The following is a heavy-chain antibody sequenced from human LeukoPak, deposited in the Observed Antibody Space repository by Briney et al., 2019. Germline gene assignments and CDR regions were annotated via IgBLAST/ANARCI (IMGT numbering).Heavy chain of an antibody. CDR3: TTDHLERFD. D-gene: IGHD1-1*01. CDR1: GFTFSSYA. J-gene: IGHJ4*02. CDR2: IKSKTDGGTT. V-gene: IGHV3-15*01. Sequence: GGSLRLSCAASGFTFSSYAMSWVRQAPGKGLEWVGRIKSKTDGGTTDYAAPVKGRFTISRDDSKNTLYLQMNSLKTEDIAVYYCTTDHLERFDWGQGTLVTVSS.